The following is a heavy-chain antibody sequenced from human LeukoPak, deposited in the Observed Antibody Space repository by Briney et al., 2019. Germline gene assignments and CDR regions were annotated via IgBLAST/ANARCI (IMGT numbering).Heavy chain of an antibody. CDR1: GFTFSSFT. CDR2: IGGRGGST. CDR3: GKEGGA. J-gene: IGHJ5*02. Sequence: GGSLRLSCAASGFTFSSFTMTWVRQAPGKGLEWVSAIGGRGGSTYYADFLEGRFTIARDNSKDMVYLQMNSLKVEDTAIYYCGKEGGAWGQGTKVSVSS. D-gene: IGHD3-16*01. V-gene: IGHV3-23*01.